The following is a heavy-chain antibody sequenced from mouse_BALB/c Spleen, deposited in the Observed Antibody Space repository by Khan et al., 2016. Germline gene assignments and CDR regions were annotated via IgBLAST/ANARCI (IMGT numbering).Heavy chain of an antibody. CDR2: IRLKSNNYAT. CDR1: GFTFSNYW. J-gene: IGHJ1*01. V-gene: IGHV6-6*02. Sequence: EVKLEVSGGGLVQPGGSMKLSCVATGFTFSNYWMNWVRQSPEKGLEWVAEIRLKSNNYATHYAESVKGRFTISRDDSKSSVYLQMNNLRAEYTGIYSCTRDGYFDVWGAGTTVTVSS. CDR3: TRDGYFDV.